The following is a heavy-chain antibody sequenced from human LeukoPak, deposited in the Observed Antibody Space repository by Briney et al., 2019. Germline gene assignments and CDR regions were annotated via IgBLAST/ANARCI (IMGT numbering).Heavy chain of an antibody. J-gene: IGHJ4*02. CDR2: ISSGGNT. Sequence: TGGSLRLSCAASGFTFNSYAMSWVRQAPGKGPEWVSGISSGGNTYYADSVRGRFTISRDNSENTLNLQMNSLRAEDTAIYYCAKARAGDITAAFNYWGQGTLVTVSS. D-gene: IGHD6-13*01. V-gene: IGHV3-23*01. CDR1: GFTFNSYA. CDR3: AKARAGDITAAFNY.